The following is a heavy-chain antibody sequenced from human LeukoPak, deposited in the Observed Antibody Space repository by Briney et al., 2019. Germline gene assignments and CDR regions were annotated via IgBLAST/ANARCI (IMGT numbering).Heavy chain of an antibody. V-gene: IGHV5-51*01. Sequence: GESLKISCKGSGYSFTSYWTGWVRQMPGKGLEWMGIIYPGDSDTRYSPSSQGQVTISADKSISTAYLQWSSLKASDTAMYYCARRGSYRSDAFDIWGQGTMVTVSS. CDR3: ARRGSYRSDAFDI. D-gene: IGHD4-11*01. CDR1: GYSFTSYW. CDR2: IYPGDSDT. J-gene: IGHJ3*02.